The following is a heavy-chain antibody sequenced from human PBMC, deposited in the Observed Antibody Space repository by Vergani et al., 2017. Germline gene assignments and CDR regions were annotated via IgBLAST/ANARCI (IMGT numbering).Heavy chain of an antibody. Sequence: QVQLVQSGAEVKKPGSSVKVSCKASGGTFSSYAISWVRQAPGQGLEWMGGIIPIFGTANYAQKFKGRVTITSDESTSTAYLEMSSLRSEDTAVYYCASRDITIFGVVIIRGYYYYGMDVWGQGTTVTVSS. J-gene: IGHJ6*02. CDR2: IIPIFGTA. V-gene: IGHV1-69*01. CDR1: GGTFSSYA. CDR3: ASRDITIFGVVIIRGYYYYGMDV. D-gene: IGHD3-3*01.